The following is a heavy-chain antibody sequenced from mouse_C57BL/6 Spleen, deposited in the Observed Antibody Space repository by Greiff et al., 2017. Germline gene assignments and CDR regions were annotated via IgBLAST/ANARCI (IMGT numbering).Heavy chain of an antibody. V-gene: IGHV1-72*01. J-gene: IGHJ1*03. Sequence: VQLQQPGAELVKPGASVKLSCKASGYTFTSYWMHWVKQRPGRGLEWIGRIDPNSGGTKYNEKFKGKATLTVDKPSSTAYMQLSSLTSEDSAVYYCARSLYDGYYGWYFDVWGTGTTVTVSS. CDR3: ARSLYDGYYGWYFDV. CDR1: GYTFTSYW. D-gene: IGHD2-3*01. CDR2: IDPNSGGT.